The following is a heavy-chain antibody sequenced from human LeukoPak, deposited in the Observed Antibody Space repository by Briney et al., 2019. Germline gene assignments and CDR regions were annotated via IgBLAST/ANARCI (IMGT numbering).Heavy chain of an antibody. CDR1: GYSFTSNW. CDR2: IDPSDSYS. V-gene: IGHV5-10-1*01. D-gene: IGHD3-22*01. J-gene: IGHJ4*02. Sequence: GESLKISCKGSGYSFTSNWIIWARQMPGKGLEWMGRIDPSDSYSNYSPSFQGHVTISADKSISTAYLQWSSLKASDTAMYYCARRDSSGALYYWGQGTLVTVSS. CDR3: ARRDSSGALYY.